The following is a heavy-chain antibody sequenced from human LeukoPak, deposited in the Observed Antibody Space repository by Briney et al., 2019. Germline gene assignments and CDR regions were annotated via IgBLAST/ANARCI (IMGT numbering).Heavy chain of an antibody. CDR1: GFTFSNYA. CDR2: TTYGGSDK. V-gene: IGHV3-30*02. J-gene: IGHJ4*02. D-gene: IGHD3-10*01. Sequence: PGGSLRLSCAASGFTFSNYAMYWVRQAPGKGLEWVAFTTYGGSDKYYADSVKGRFTISRDNSKNTLYLQMNSLRAEDTAVYYCAKDRANAWSSDYWGQGTLVTVSS. CDR3: AKDRANAWSSDY.